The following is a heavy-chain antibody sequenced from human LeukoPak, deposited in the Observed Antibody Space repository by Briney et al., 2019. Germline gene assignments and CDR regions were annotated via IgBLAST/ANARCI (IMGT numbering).Heavy chain of an antibody. CDR2: IYSGGST. CDR1: GFTVSSNY. J-gene: IGHJ4*02. CDR3: ARDDGDGYNSLDY. Sequence: PGGSLRLSCAASGFTVSSNYMSWVRQAPGKGLEWVSVIYSGGSTYYADSVKGRFTISRDNSKNTLYLQMNSPRGEDTAVYYCARDDGDGYNSLDYWGQGTLVIVSS. D-gene: IGHD5-24*01. V-gene: IGHV3-66*01.